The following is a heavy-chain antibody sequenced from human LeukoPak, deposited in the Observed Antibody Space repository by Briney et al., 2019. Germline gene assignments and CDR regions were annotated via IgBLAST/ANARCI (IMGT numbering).Heavy chain of an antibody. CDR3: AKDSTYSSGYYYFDY. CDR2: IYSGGST. Sequence: GGSLRLSCAASGFTVSSNYMSGVRQAPGKGLEWVSVIYSGGSTYYADSVKGRFTISRDSSKSTLYLQMNSLRAEDTAVYYCAKDSTYSSGYYYFDYWGQGTLVTVSS. CDR1: GFTVSSNY. V-gene: IGHV3-53*01. J-gene: IGHJ4*02. D-gene: IGHD6-19*01.